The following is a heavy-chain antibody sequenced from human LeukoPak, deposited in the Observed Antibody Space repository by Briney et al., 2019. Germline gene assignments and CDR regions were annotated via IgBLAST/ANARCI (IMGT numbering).Heavy chain of an antibody. CDR2: IYPVDSDT. J-gene: IGHJ6*02. CDR1: GYSFTSYW. Sequence: GESLKISCKGSGYSFTSYWIGWVPQMPGKGLEWMAIIYPVDSDTRYSPSFQGKVTISANKSIRTAYLQWSSVKASDTAMYYCVLWFGELLAHYGMDVWGRGTTVTVSS. V-gene: IGHV5-51*01. D-gene: IGHD3-10*01. CDR3: VLWFGELLAHYGMDV.